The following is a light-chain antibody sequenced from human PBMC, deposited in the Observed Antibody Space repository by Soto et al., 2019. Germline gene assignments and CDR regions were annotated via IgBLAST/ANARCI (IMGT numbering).Light chain of an antibody. J-gene: IGKJ1*01. CDR3: QQYNNWPQT. Sequence: EIVMTYSAATLSFSRVGRATLSCRASQSISDTLAWYQRKPGQAPRLLIYGASTRAPGFPARFSGSGSGTEFTLTISSLQSEDFAVYYCQQYNNWPQTFGQGTKVDIK. CDR1: QSISDT. V-gene: IGKV3-15*01. CDR2: GAS.